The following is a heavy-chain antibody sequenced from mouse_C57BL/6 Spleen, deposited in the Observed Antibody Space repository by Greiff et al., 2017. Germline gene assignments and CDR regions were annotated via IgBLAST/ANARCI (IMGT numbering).Heavy chain of an antibody. CDR2: IDPENGDT. CDR1: GFNIKDDY. J-gene: IGHJ4*01. V-gene: IGHV14-4*01. CDR3: THGYDAMDY. Sequence: VQVVESGAELVRPGASVKLSCTASGFNIKDDYMHWVKQRPEQGLEWIGWIDPENGDTEYASKFQGKATITADTSSNTAYLQLSSLTSEDTAVYDCTHGYDAMDYWGQGTSVTVSS.